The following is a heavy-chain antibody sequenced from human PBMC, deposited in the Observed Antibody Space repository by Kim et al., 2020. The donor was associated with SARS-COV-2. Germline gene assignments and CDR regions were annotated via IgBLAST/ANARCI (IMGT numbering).Heavy chain of an antibody. V-gene: IGHV4-39*01. D-gene: IGHD3-9*01. Sequence: SETLSLTCTVSGGSISSSSYYWGWIRQPPGKGLEWIGSIYYSGSTYYNPSLKSRVTMSVDTSKNQFSLKLSSVTAADTAVYYCARRYYDILTGQSYWYFDLWGRGTLVTVSS. CDR1: GGSISSSSYY. J-gene: IGHJ2*01. CDR2: IYYSGST. CDR3: ARRYYDILTGQSYWYFDL.